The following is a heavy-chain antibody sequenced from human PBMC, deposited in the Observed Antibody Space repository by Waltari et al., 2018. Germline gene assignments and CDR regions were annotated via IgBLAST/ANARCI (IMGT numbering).Heavy chain of an antibody. CDR2: ISGGAINT. D-gene: IGHD5-12*01. J-gene: IGHJ4*02. Sequence: EVQLMESGGDLVHPGGSLRLSCAASGFTFSSCAMSWVRQAPGRGLEWVSAISGGAINTYYADSVKGRFTISRDNSKDALYLQMNSLRAEDTAIYYCAKDRRGYDQPVEYWGQGTLVTVSS. V-gene: IGHV3-23*01. CDR1: GFTFSSCA. CDR3: AKDRRGYDQPVEY.